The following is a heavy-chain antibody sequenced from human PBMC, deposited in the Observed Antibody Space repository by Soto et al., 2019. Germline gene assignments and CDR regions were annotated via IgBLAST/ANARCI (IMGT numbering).Heavy chain of an antibody. V-gene: IGHV1-69*13. Sequence: SVKVSCKASGGTFSSYAISWVRQAPGQGLEWMGGIIPIFSTANYAQKFQGRVTITADESTSTAYMELSSLRSDDTAVYYCARDSYYYGSGSYYNDPSPNYGMDVWGQGTTVTVSS. CDR3: ARDSYYYGSGSYYNDPSPNYGMDV. J-gene: IGHJ6*02. CDR2: IIPIFSTA. D-gene: IGHD3-10*01. CDR1: GGTFSSYA.